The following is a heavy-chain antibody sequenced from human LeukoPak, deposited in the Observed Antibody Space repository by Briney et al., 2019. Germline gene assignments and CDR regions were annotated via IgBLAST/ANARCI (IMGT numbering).Heavy chain of an antibody. CDR3: AAAAGAIYYYYMDV. CDR2: INPSGGST. J-gene: IGHJ6*03. D-gene: IGHD6-13*01. CDR1: GYTFTSYD. V-gene: IGHV1-46*01. Sequence: ASVKVSCKASGYTFTSYDINWVRQAPGQGLEWMGIINPSGGSTSYAQKFQGRVTMTRDMSTSTVYMELSSLRSEDTAVYYCAAAAGAIYYYYMDVWGKGTTVTVSS.